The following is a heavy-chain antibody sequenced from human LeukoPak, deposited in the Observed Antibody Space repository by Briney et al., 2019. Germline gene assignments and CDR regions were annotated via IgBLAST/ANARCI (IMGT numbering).Heavy chain of an antibody. J-gene: IGHJ4*02. CDR2: IYTSGST. V-gene: IGHV4-61*02. CDR1: GGSISSGSYY. CDR3: AGNYYGSGSYYSEDRY. Sequence: SETLSLTCTVSGGSISSGSYYWGWIRQPAGKGLEWIGRIYTSGSTNYNPSLKSRVTISVDTSKNQFPLKLSSVTAADTAVYYCAGNYYGSGSYYSEDRYWGQGTLVTVSS. D-gene: IGHD3-10*01.